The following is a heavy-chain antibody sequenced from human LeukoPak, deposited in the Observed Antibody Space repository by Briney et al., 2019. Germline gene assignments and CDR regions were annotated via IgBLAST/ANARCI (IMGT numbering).Heavy chain of an antibody. CDR3: ARDGYDSNGYSGY. D-gene: IGHD3-22*01. J-gene: IGHJ4*02. V-gene: IGHV3-53*01. Sequence: GGSLRLSCAASGFTVSSNYMASVRQAPGKGLEWVSVIYSGGTTYYADSVKGRFTISRDNSKNTLYLQMNSLRAEDTAVYYCARDGYDSNGYSGYWGQGTLVTVSS. CDR2: IYSGGTT. CDR1: GFTVSSNY.